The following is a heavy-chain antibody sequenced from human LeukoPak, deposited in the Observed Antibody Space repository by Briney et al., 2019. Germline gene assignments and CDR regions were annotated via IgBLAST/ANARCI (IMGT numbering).Heavy chain of an antibody. CDR2: INTYGSTT. Sequence: GGSVRLSCAASGFTFSNYWMHWARQAPGKGLVWVSRINTYGSTTDYADSVKGRFTISTDNAKNTVYLQMTSLRAEDSGFYFCAREGNIYGYTFGQDSWGQGTLVTVSS. CDR1: GFTFSNYW. V-gene: IGHV3-74*01. CDR3: AREGNIYGYTFGQDS. D-gene: IGHD5-18*01. J-gene: IGHJ5*01.